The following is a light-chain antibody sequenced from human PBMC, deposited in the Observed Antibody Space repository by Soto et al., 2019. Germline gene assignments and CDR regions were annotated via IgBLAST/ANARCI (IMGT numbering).Light chain of an antibody. CDR2: AAS. CDR1: QSISNY. V-gene: IGKV1-39*01. J-gene: IGKJ3*01. Sequence: DIQMTQSPSSLSASVGDRVTITCRASQSISNYLNWYQQKPGKAPKLLIYAASSLQGDVPSRFSSSGSGTDFTLTISSLQPDDFATYYCQQSYSTPLTFGPGTKVDIK. CDR3: QQSYSTPLT.